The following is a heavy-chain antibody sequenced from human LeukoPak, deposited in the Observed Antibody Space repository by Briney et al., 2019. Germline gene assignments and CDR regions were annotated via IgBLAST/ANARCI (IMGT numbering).Heavy chain of an antibody. CDR2: INPSGGST. V-gene: IGHV1-46*01. CDR3: ARYFRGTRPFGY. J-gene: IGHJ4*02. D-gene: IGHD3-16*01. CDR1: GYTFTSYY. Sequence: GASVKVSCKASGYTFTSYYMHWVRQAPGQGLEWMGIINPSGGSTSYAQKFQGRVTMTRDTSISTAYMELSRLRSDDTAVYYCARYFRGTRPFGYWGQGTLVTVSS.